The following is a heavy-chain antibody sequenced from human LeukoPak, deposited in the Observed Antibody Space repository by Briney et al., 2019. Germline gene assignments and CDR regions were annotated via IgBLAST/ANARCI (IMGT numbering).Heavy chain of an antibody. V-gene: IGHV4-39*07. Sequence: SETLSLTCTVSGGSISSSSYYWGWLRQPPGKGLEWIGSIYYSGSTYYNPSLKSRATITAATSKNQFSLKLSSVTAADTAADYGAKGGARGKVVYDWGQGTLVTVSS. J-gene: IGHJ4*02. D-gene: IGHD1-14*01. CDR2: IYYSGST. CDR3: AKGGARGKVVYD. CDR1: GGSISSSSYY.